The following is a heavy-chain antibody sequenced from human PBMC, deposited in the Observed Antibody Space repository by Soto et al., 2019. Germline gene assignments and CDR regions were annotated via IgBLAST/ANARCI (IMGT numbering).Heavy chain of an antibody. CDR3: AKGGGSVVVPAAMDY. V-gene: IGHV3-23*01. Sequence: EVQLLESGGGLVQPGGSLRLSCAASGFTFSSYAMSWVRQAPGKGLEWVSAIIGSGGSTYYADSVKGRFTISRDNYKNTLYLQMNSLRAEDTAVYYCAKGGGSVVVPAAMDYWGQGTLVTVSS. CDR2: IIGSGGST. J-gene: IGHJ4*02. CDR1: GFTFSSYA. D-gene: IGHD2-2*01.